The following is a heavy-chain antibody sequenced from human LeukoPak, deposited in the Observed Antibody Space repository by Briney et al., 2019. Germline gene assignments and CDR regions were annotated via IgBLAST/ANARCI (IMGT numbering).Heavy chain of an antibody. CDR3: ARTYGSGSYYKSPFDY. Sequence: GRSLRLSCAASGFTFSSYGMHWVRQAPGKGLEWVGVIWYDGSNKYYADSVKGRFTISRDNSKNTLYLQMNSLRAEDTAVYYCARTYGSGSYYKSPFDYWGQGTLVTVSS. V-gene: IGHV3-33*01. CDR2: IWYDGSNK. CDR1: GFTFSSYG. D-gene: IGHD3-10*01. J-gene: IGHJ4*02.